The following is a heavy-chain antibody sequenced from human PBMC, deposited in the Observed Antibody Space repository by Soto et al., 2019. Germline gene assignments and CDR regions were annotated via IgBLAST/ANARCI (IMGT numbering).Heavy chain of an antibody. D-gene: IGHD6-19*01. CDR1: GFTFSSYG. CDR3: AKVPHSSGWYMSLFDY. CDR2: ISYDGSDK. Sequence: GGSLRLSCAASGFTFSSYGMHWVRQAPGKGLEWVAVISYDGSDKYYADSVKGRFTISRDNSKNTLYLQMNSLRAEDTAVYYCAKVPHSSGWYMSLFDYWGQGTLVTVSS. J-gene: IGHJ4*02. V-gene: IGHV3-30*18.